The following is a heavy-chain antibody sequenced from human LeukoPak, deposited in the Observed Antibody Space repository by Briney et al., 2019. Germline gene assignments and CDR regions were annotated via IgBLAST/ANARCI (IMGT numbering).Heavy chain of an antibody. J-gene: IGHJ4*02. Sequence: ASVKVSCKASGYTFTSCYMHWVRQAPGQGLEWMGIINPSGGSTSYAQMFQGRVTMTRDMSTSTVYMELSSLRSEDTAVYYSARGGLRLPDYWGQGTLVTVSS. CDR2: INPSGGST. CDR3: ARGGLRLPDY. D-gene: IGHD5-12*01. V-gene: IGHV1-46*01. CDR1: GYTFTSCY.